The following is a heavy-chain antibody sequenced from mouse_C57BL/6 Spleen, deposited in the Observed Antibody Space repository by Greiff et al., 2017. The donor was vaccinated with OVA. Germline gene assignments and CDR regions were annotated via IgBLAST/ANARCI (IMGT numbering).Heavy chain of an antibody. CDR2: ISDGGSYT. CDR3: ARDSSGYVSYFDY. Sequence: EVKLMESGGGLVKPGGSLKLSCAASGFTFSSYAMSWVRQTPEKRLEWVATISDGGSYTYYPDNVKGRFTISRDNAKNNLYRQMSHLKSEDTAMYYCARDSSGYVSYFDYWGQGTTLTVSS. V-gene: IGHV5-4*01. J-gene: IGHJ2*01. CDR1: GFTFSSYA. D-gene: IGHD3-2*02.